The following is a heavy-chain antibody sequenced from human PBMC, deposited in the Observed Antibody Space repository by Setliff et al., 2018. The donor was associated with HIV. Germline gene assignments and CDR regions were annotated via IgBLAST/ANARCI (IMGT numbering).Heavy chain of an antibody. D-gene: IGHD6-6*01. CDR3: ARLRVSSSSQTFDH. Sequence: SETLSLTCTVSGGSISNQYWSWIRQPQGKGLEWIGYIYYSGTTHYNPSLKSRVAMSVDTSKNQFSLDLTSMTPADTAVYYCARLRVSSSSQTFDHWGQGILVTVS. CDR2: IYYSGTT. J-gene: IGHJ4*02. CDR1: GGSISNQY. V-gene: IGHV4-59*11.